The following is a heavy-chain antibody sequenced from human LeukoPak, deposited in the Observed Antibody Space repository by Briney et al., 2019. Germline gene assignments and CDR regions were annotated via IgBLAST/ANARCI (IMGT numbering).Heavy chain of an antibody. V-gene: IGHV4-34*01. J-gene: IGHJ6*03. Sequence: PSETLSLTCAVYGGSFSGYYWSWIRQPPGKGLEWIGEINHSGITNYNPSLKSRVTISVDTSKNQFSLTLSSVTAADTAVYYCARGPDYDFWSGYRRGPNYYYYYYMDVWGKGTTVTVSS. D-gene: IGHD3-3*01. CDR3: ARGPDYDFWSGYRRGPNYYYYYYMDV. CDR2: INHSGIT. CDR1: GGSFSGYY.